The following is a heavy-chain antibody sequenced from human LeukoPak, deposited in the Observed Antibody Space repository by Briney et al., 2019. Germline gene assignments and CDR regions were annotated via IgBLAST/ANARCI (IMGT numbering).Heavy chain of an antibody. Sequence: GGTLRLSCAASGFTFSSYGMSWVRQAPGKGLEWVSAISGSGGSTYYADSVKGRFTISRDNSKNTLYLQMNSLRAEDTAVYYCAKDHPAYGDYPYYFDYWGQGTLVTVSS. J-gene: IGHJ4*02. V-gene: IGHV3-23*01. CDR1: GFTFSSYG. CDR2: ISGSGGST. D-gene: IGHD4-17*01. CDR3: AKDHPAYGDYPYYFDY.